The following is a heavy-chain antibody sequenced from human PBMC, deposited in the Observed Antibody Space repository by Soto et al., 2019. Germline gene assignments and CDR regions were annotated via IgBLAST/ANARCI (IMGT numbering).Heavy chain of an antibody. J-gene: IGHJ6*02. V-gene: IGHV3-66*01. CDR1: ALTASKNY. Sequence: EVQLVESGGGLVQPGGSLRLSCAGSALTASKNYMSWVRQPPGKGLEWVSVIYSGGTTYYADSVKDRFSISRDNSKSTLYLQMDNLRAGDTAVYYCARGGSGSDWDYYGMDVWGQGPTVTVSS. CDR3: ARGGSGSDWDYYGMDV. D-gene: IGHD3-10*01. CDR2: IYSGGTT.